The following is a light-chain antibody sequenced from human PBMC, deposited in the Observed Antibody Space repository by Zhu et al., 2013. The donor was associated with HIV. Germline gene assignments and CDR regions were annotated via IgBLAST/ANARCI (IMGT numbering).Light chain of an antibody. J-gene: IGKJ1*01. CDR3: QHYNSWPPWT. CDR2: GAS. CDR1: QTVDNDF. Sequence: EIVLTQSPGTLSLSPGERATLSCRASQTVDNDFLAWYQHKHGQAPRLLIYGASSRATGIPDRFSGSGSGTDFTLTVSSLQSDDVAIYYCQHYNSWPPWTFGQGTKVEVK. V-gene: IGKV3-20*01.